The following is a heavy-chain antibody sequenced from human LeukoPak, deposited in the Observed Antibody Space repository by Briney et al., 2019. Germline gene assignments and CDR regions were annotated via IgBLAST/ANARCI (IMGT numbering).Heavy chain of an antibody. V-gene: IGHV3-23*01. D-gene: IGHD4-17*01. CDR1: GITLSNYA. J-gene: IGHJ1*01. Sequence: PGGSLRLSCAVSGITLSNYAMSWVRQAPGKGLEWVSAISGSGSRTYYADSVKGRFTISRDNSKNTLNLQMNSLGAEDTAVYYCAKDSNGDYGVEYFQHWGQGTLVTVSS. CDR3: AKDSNGDYGVEYFQH. CDR2: ISGSGSRT.